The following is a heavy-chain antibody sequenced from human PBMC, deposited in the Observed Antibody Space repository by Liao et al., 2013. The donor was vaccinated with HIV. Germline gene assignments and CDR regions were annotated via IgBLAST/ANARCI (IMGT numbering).Heavy chain of an antibody. CDR1: GGSISSGSYY. CDR3: GIAARPILVQH. Sequence: LLEESGPGLVKPSQTLSLTCTVSGGSISSGSYYWNWIRQPAGKGLEWIGRILTSGSSNYNPSLKSRVTISVDTSKNQFSLKLSSVTAADTAVYYCGIAARPILVQHWGQGTLVTVSS. V-gene: IGHV4-61*02. CDR2: ILTSGSS. J-gene: IGHJ1*01. D-gene: IGHD6-6*01.